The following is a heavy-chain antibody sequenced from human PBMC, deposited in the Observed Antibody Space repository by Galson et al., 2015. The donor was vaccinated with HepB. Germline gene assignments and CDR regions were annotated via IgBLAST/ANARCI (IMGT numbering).Heavy chain of an antibody. CDR2: TYYRSKWST. CDR3: AKSIHLGRGFDS. CDR1: EDSVSSNTVG. Sequence: CAISEDSVSSNTVGWNWIRQSPSRGLEWLGRTYYRSKWSTDYAVSVKSRITINPDTSKNLFSLQLNSVTPEDTAVYYCAKSIHLGRGFDSWGQGTLVTVSS. J-gene: IGHJ4*02. V-gene: IGHV6-1*01. D-gene: IGHD7-27*01.